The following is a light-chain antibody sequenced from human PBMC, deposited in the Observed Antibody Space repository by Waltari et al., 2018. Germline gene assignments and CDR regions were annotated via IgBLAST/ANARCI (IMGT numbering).Light chain of an antibody. Sequence: DIQLTQSPSFLSASVGDRVTITCRASQGISSYLAWYQQKPGKAPKLLIYAASTLQTGVPSRFSGSESGTEFTLTISSLQPEDYATYYCQQLNSYPFTFGPGTKVAIK. CDR1: QGISSY. CDR2: AAS. CDR3: QQLNSYPFT. J-gene: IGKJ3*01. V-gene: IGKV1-9*01.